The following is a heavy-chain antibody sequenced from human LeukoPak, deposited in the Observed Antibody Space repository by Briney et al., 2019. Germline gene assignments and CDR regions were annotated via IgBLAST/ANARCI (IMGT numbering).Heavy chain of an antibody. D-gene: IGHD4-17*01. J-gene: IGHJ2*01. V-gene: IGHV3-23*01. Sequence: GGSLRLSCAASGFTFSSFALSWVRQAPGKGLEWVSSISGSGDSTYYMESVKGRFTISRDNSENTLYLQMNSLRAEDTAVYYCAREFTVTTGDWYFDLWGRGTLVTVSS. CDR2: ISGSGDST. CDR3: AREFTVTTGDWYFDL. CDR1: GFTFSSFA.